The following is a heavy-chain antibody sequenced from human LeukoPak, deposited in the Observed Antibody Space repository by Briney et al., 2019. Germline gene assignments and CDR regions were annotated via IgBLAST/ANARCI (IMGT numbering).Heavy chain of an antibody. Sequence: SVKVSCKASGGTFSSYAISWVRQAPGQGLEWMGGIIPIFGTANYAQKFQGRVTITTDESTSTAYMELSSLRSEDTAVYYCARYDYVWGSYRYAQHAFDIWGQGTMVTVSS. V-gene: IGHV1-69*05. D-gene: IGHD3-16*02. CDR3: ARYDYVWGSYRYAQHAFDI. CDR1: GGTFSSYA. J-gene: IGHJ3*02. CDR2: IIPIFGTA.